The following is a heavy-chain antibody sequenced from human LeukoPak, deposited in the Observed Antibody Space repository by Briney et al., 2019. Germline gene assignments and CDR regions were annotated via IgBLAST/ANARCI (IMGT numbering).Heavy chain of an antibody. CDR3: AKAGYSTSSLAFDL. Sequence: GSLRLSCAASGLTLSSSWIHWVRQAPGKGLVWVSRIHVDGTTTRYADSVKGRFTISRDNAKNTLYLKMNSLRAEDTAVYYCAKAGYSTSSLAFDLWGQGTMVTVSS. CDR1: GLTLSSSW. D-gene: IGHD6-6*01. CDR2: IHVDGTTT. J-gene: IGHJ3*01. V-gene: IGHV3-74*01.